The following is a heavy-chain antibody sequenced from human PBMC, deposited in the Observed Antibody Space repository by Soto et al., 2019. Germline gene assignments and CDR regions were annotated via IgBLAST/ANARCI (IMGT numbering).Heavy chain of an antibody. Sequence: GGALRLSCAASGFTFSSYGMHWVRQAPGKGLEWVAVISYDGSNKYYADSVKGRFTISRDNSKNTLYLQMNSLRAEDTAVYYCAKDLGDYWGQGTLVTVSS. CDR1: GFTFSSYG. J-gene: IGHJ4*02. V-gene: IGHV3-30*18. CDR3: AKDLGDY. CDR2: ISYDGSNK.